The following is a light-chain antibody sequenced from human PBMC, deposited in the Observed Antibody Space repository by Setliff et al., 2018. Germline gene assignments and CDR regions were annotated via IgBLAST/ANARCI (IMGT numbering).Light chain of an antibody. J-gene: IGLJ1*01. V-gene: IGLV2-14*01. CDR3: TSYTASFTYV. CDR1: SSDVGGYNY. Sequence: QSALTQPASVSGSSGQSITISCTGTSSDVGGYNYVSWYQQHPGKAPKLMIYEVSDRPSGVSNRFSGSKSGNTASLTISGLQAEDEADYYCTSYTASFTYVFGTGTKVTVL. CDR2: EVS.